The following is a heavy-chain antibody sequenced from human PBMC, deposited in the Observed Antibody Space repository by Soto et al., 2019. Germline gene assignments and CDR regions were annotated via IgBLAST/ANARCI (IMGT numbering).Heavy chain of an antibody. Sequence: QVQLVQSGAEVKKPGASVKVSCKTSGYTLTSFGVSWVRQAPGQGLEWMGWISGYNGQTNYAQKFQGTVTMTTDTSPRTVYMELRSLRSDDTAVYYCARDWKCSGGSCYDCFDYWGQGTLATGSS. CDR1: GYTLTSFG. V-gene: IGHV1-18*01. J-gene: IGHJ4*02. CDR3: ARDWKCSGGSCYDCFDY. D-gene: IGHD2-15*01. CDR2: ISGYNGQT.